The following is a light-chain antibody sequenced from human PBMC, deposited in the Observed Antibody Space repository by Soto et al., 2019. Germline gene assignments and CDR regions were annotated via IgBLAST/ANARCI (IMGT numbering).Light chain of an antibody. CDR1: QDIKKY. V-gene: IGKV1-33*01. CDR2: ETS. Sequence: DIQITQSPSSLSASVGDRVIITCQASQDIKKYLNWYQQKPGKAPKLLIYETSNLETGVPSRFSGSGSGTDFTFTISTLQSEDLATYYCQQDDNSPLTFGPGTKVDIK. J-gene: IGKJ3*01. CDR3: QQDDNSPLT.